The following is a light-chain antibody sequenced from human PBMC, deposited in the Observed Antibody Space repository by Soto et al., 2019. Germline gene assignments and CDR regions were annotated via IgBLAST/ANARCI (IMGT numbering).Light chain of an antibody. J-gene: IGLJ2*01. CDR1: GNDIGNYNY. V-gene: IGLV2-14*03. Sequence: QSVLTQPASVSGSPGQSIIVSCTGSGNDIGNYNYVSWYQQHPGEAPKLMIYDVTYRPSGISNRFSGSKSGNTASLTISGLQADDEAIYYCSSYTTYRTVIFGGGTKVTVL. CDR3: SSYTTYRTVI. CDR2: DVT.